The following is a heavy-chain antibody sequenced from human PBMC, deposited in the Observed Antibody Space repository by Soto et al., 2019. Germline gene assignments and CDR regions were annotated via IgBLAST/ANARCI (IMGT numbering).Heavy chain of an antibody. J-gene: IGHJ4*02. V-gene: IGHV3-49*04. D-gene: IGHD3-22*01. Sequence: GGSLRLSCTASAFNFADYAMNWVRQVPGKGLEWVGFIRAKAHGGTTDYAASVKGRFTISRDDSKSTAYLQMNSLKTEDTALYYCTRAYDSSPLDYWGQGTRVTVSS. CDR2: IRAKAHGGTT. CDR3: TRAYDSSPLDY. CDR1: AFNFADYA.